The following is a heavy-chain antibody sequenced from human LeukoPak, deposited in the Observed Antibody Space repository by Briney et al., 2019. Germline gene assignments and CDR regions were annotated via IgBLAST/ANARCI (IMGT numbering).Heavy chain of an antibody. CDR1: GFTFSSYW. D-gene: IGHD3-16*01. CDR2: IRQDGNEK. CDR3: ARAAYRTHFDY. J-gene: IGHJ4*02. V-gene: IGHV3-7*01. Sequence: GGSLRLSCAASGFTFSSYWMSWVRQAPGKGVEWVANIRQDGNEKYYLDSVKGRFTISTDNAKNSLYLQMNSLRAEDTAVYYCARAAYRTHFDYWGQGTLVTVSS.